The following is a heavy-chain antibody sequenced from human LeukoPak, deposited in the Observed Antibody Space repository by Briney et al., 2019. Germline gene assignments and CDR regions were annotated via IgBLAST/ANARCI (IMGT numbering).Heavy chain of an antibody. CDR2: ICGSGSGSGT. Sequence: GGSLRLSCAASGFTFSSYAMSWVRRAPGKGLEWLSVICGSGSGSGTYYADSVKGRFTISRDNAKNSLYLQMNSLRAEDTAVYYCAKPDDSSGPWPPFDYWGQGTLVTVSS. CDR1: GFTFSSYA. D-gene: IGHD3-22*01. J-gene: IGHJ4*02. V-gene: IGHV3-23*01. CDR3: AKPDDSSGPWPPFDY.